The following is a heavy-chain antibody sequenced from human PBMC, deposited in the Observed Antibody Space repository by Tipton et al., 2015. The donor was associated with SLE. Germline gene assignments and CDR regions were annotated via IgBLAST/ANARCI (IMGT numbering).Heavy chain of an antibody. CDR3: AREGTVGALPVYYFDY. Sequence: TLSLTCAVYGGSFSGYYWSWIRQPPGKGLEWIGEINHSGSTNYNPSLKSRVTISVDTSKNQFSLKLSSVTAADTAVYYCAREGTVGALPVYYFDYWGQGTLVTVSS. CDR1: GGSFSGYY. J-gene: IGHJ4*02. D-gene: IGHD1-26*01. CDR2: INHSGST. V-gene: IGHV4-34*01.